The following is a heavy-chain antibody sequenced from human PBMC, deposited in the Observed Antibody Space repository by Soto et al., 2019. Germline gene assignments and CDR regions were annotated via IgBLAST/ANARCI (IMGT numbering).Heavy chain of an antibody. Sequence: QVQLVQSGAEVKKPGSSVKVSCKASGGTFSSYAISWVRQAPGQGLEWMGGIIPIFGTANYAQKFQGRVTITADESTSTAYMELSSLRSEDTAVYYCARGPSRDGYTPLTRYFDLWGRGTLVTVSS. CDR1: GGTFSSYA. CDR2: IIPIFGTA. CDR3: ARGPSRDGYTPLTRYFDL. D-gene: IGHD5-12*01. V-gene: IGHV1-69*12. J-gene: IGHJ2*01.